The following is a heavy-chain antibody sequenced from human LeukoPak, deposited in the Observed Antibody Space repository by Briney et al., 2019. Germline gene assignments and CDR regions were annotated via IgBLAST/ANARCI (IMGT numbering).Heavy chain of an antibody. Sequence: PGGSLRLSCAASGFTFNNYGMSWVRQAPGKGLEWVSAISGSGGSTFYADSVKGRFTISRDNSKNTPYLQMNSLRAEDTAVYYCARERIGDGYNYAYWGQGTLVTVSS. V-gene: IGHV3-23*01. CDR2: ISGSGGST. CDR3: ARERIGDGYNYAY. D-gene: IGHD5-24*01. CDR1: GFTFNNYG. J-gene: IGHJ4*02.